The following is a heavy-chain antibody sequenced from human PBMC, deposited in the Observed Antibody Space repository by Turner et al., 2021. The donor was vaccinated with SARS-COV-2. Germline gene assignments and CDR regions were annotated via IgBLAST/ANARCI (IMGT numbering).Heavy chain of an antibody. D-gene: IGHD2-2*01. V-gene: IGHV3-21*01. CDR2: ISSSSSYI. Sequence: ESQLVESGGGLVKPGWSLGLSCAPSGFTFSSFSQNWVRPAPVKGLEWVSSISSSSSYIYYADSVKGRFTISRDNAKNSLYLKMNSLRAEDTAVYYCARDHRPVVVPAAKRAGSYYYGMDVWGQGTTVTVSS. CDR3: ARDHRPVVVPAAKRAGSYYYGMDV. J-gene: IGHJ6*02. CDR1: GFTFSSFS.